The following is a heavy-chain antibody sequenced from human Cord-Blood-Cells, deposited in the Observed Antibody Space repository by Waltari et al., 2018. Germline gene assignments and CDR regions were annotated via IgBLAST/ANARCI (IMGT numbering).Heavy chain of an antibody. V-gene: IGHV4-39*01. CDR3: ARQRLGRGYYYYYGMDV. J-gene: IGHJ6*02. CDR1: GGSIRSSSYY. D-gene: IGHD6-19*01. Sequence: QLQLQESGPGLVKPSETLSLTCTVSGGSIRSSSYYWGWIRQPPGKGLGWIGSIYYSGSTYYNPSLKSRVTISVDTSKNQFSLKLSSVTAADTAVYYCARQRLGRGYYYYYGMDVWGQGTTVTVSS. CDR2: IYYSGST.